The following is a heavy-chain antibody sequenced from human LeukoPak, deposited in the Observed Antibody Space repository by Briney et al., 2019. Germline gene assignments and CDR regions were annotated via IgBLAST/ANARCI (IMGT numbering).Heavy chain of an antibody. V-gene: IGHV4-59*02. CDR3: ARDVSKYLLTGFDP. CDR2: IYHSGST. D-gene: IGHD2-2*01. J-gene: IGHJ5*02. CDR1: GGSVSNYF. Sequence: SETLSLTCTVSGGSVSNYFWSWIRQPPGKGLEWIGYIYHSGSTDYNPSLKSRVTMSVDTSKNQFSLKLSSVTAADTAVYYCARDVSKYLLTGFDPWGQGTLVAVSS.